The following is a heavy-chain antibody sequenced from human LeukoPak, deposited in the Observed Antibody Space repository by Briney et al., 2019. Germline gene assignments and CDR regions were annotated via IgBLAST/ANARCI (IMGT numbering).Heavy chain of an antibody. V-gene: IGHV3-48*03. CDR2: ISSSGSTI. J-gene: IGHJ5*02. D-gene: IGHD3-10*01. Sequence: PGGSLRLSCAASGFTFSSYEMNWVRQAPGKGLEWVSYISSSGSTIYYADSVKGRFTISRDNAKNSLYLQMNSLRAEDTAVYYCARPSLYYYGSETYFWFDLWGQGTLVTVSS. CDR3: ARPSLYYYGSETYFWFDL. CDR1: GFTFSSYE.